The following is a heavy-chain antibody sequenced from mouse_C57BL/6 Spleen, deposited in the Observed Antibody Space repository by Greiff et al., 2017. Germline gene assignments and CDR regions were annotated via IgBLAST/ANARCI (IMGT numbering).Heavy chain of an antibody. Sequence: VQLQQSGAELMKPGASVKLSCKATGYTFTGYWIEWVKQRPGHGLEWLGEILPGSGSTNYNAKFKGKATFTADYSSNTAYMQLSSLTTEDSAIYDCARSDYGNYWGQGTTLTVSS. D-gene: IGHD2-1*01. V-gene: IGHV1-9*01. CDR2: ILPGSGST. J-gene: IGHJ2*01. CDR1: GYTFTGYW. CDR3: ARSDYGNY.